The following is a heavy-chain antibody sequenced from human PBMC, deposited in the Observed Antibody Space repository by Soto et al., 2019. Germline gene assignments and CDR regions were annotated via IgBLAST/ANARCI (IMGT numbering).Heavy chain of an antibody. CDR1: GGTFSSYA. D-gene: IGHD6-13*01. J-gene: IGHJ6*02. CDR2: IIPIFGTA. CDR3: ARDQVSGSSSWYGDYYYGMDV. Sequence: SVKVSCKASGGTFSSYAISWVRQAPGQGLEWMGGIIPIFGTANYAQKFQGRVTITADKSTSTAYMELSSLRSEDTAVYYCARDQVSGSSSWYGDYYYGMDVWGQGTTVTVSS. V-gene: IGHV1-69*06.